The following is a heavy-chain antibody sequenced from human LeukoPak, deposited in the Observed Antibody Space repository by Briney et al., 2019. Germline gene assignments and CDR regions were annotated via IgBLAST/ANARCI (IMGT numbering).Heavy chain of an antibody. CDR3: AWGGIPTGPYYYFYYIDV. CDR1: GFTFSRNV. D-gene: IGHD3-10*01. CDR2: ISYDGNNK. Sequence: PGSSLRLSCAASGFTFSRNVMLWVRQAPGKGLEWVALISYDGNNKFYADSVKGRFTISRDNSRNTLYLQMNSLSGEDAAVYSCAWGGIPTGPYYYFYYIDVWGKGTAVTVSS. V-gene: IGHV3-30*01. J-gene: IGHJ6*03.